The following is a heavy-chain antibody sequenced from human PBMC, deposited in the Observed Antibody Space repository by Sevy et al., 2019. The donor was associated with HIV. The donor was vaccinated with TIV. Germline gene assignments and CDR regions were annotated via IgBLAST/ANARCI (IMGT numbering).Heavy chain of an antibody. J-gene: IGHJ4*02. CDR3: ARERLAVAGIGYYFDY. CDR2: IWYDGTNK. CDR1: RFTFSSYG. V-gene: IGHV3-33*01. Sequence: WGSLRLSCAASRFTFSSYGMHWVRQAPGKGLEWVAVIWYDGTNKEYADSVKGRFTISRDNSKNTLYLQMSSLRADDTAVYYCARERLAVAGIGYYFDYWGQGTLVTVSS. D-gene: IGHD6-19*01.